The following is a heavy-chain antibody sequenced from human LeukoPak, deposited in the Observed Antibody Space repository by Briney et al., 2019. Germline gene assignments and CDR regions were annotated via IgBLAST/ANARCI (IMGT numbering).Heavy chain of an antibody. CDR1: GGSISSYY. CDR3: ARTPYYYGSSGYYSLDY. Sequence: PSGTLSLTCTVSGGSISSYYWSWIRQPPGKGLEWIGYIYYSGSTNYNPSLKSRVTISVDTSKNQFSLKLSSVTAADTAVYYCARTPYYYGSSGYYSLDYWGQGTLVTVSS. D-gene: IGHD3-22*01. J-gene: IGHJ4*02. V-gene: IGHV4-59*08. CDR2: IYYSGST.